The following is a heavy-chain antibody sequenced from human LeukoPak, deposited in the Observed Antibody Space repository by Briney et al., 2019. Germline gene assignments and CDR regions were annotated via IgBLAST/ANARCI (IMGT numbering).Heavy chain of an antibody. D-gene: IGHD1-1*01. V-gene: IGHV1-46*01. J-gene: IGHJ4*02. CDR3: ARVEQEQLEPVGPGPESPNFDY. CDR1: GYTFTSYY. Sequence: ASVKVSCKASGYTFTSYYMHWVRQAPGQGLEWMGIINPSGGSTSYAQKFQGRVTMTRDTSTSTVYMELSSLRSEDTAVYYCARVEQEQLEPVGPGPESPNFDYWGQGTLVTVSS. CDR2: INPSGGST.